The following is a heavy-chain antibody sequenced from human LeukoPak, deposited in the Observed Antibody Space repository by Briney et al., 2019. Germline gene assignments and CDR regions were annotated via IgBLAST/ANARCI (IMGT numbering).Heavy chain of an antibody. Sequence: PGGSLRLSCAASGFTVSSNYMSWVRQAPGKGLEWVSVIYSGGSTYYADSVKGRFTISRDNSKNTLYLQMNSLRAEDTAVYYCAKTYYYDSSGYYYDYYYYYGMDVWGQGTTVTVSS. V-gene: IGHV3-66*01. J-gene: IGHJ6*02. D-gene: IGHD3-22*01. CDR2: IYSGGST. CDR3: AKTYYYDSSGYYYDYYYYYGMDV. CDR1: GFTVSSNY.